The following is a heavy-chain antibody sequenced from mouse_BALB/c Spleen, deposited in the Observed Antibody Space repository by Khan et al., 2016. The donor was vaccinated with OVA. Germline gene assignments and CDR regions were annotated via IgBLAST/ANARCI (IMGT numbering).Heavy chain of an antibody. D-gene: IGHD1-1*01. J-gene: IGHJ2*01. CDR1: GYSITSGYA. Sequence: VPLQESGPGLVKPSQSLSLTCTVTGYSITSGYARNWIRQFPGNKLEWMGYISYSGVTSYTPSLKSRISITRDTSKNQFFLQLTSVTTEDTATYYCARGNYYGYYFDYWGQGTTLTVSS. CDR3: ARGNYYGYYFDY. CDR2: ISYSGVT. V-gene: IGHV3-2*02.